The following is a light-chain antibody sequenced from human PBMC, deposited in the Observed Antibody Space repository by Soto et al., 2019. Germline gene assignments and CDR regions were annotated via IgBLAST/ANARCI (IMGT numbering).Light chain of an antibody. CDR1: QSVLFSSNNLNY. V-gene: IGKV4-1*01. CDR2: WAS. J-gene: IGKJ4*01. CDR3: QQHYSTPLT. Sequence: DIVLTQSPDSLAVSLGARATINCKSSQSVLFSSNNLNYLAWYQQKPGQPPKLLIYWASTRDSGVPDRFSGSGSATNFTLIINSLQAEDVAVYYCQQHYSTPLTFGGGTNVEIK.